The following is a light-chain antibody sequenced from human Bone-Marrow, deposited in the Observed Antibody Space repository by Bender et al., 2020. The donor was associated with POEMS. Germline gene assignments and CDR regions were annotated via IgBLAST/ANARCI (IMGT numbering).Light chain of an antibody. V-gene: IGLV2-14*01. J-gene: IGLJ1*01. CDR1: CNDIGGYDF. CDR3: CSFAGSSLIV. Sequence: QSALTQPASVSGSPGQSITISCTGTCNDIGGYDFVSWYQRHPGKAPKLIIYDVGNRPSGVSHRFSGSKTGSTASLTISGLQAEDEADYYCCSFAGSSLIVFGTGTKVTVL. CDR2: DVG.